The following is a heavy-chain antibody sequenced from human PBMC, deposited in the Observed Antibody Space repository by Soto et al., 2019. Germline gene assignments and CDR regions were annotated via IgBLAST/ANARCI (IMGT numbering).Heavy chain of an antibody. V-gene: IGHV3-23*01. J-gene: IGHJ3*02. CDR2: ISGSGGNT. Sequence: GGSLRLSCAASGFTFSSYAMSWVRQAPGKGLEWVSAISGSGGNTYYADSVKGRFTISRDNSKNTLYLQMNSLRAEDTAVYYCAKDKSVVVVVAARDAFDIWGQGTMVTVSS. CDR1: GFTFSSYA. CDR3: AKDKSVVVVVAARDAFDI. D-gene: IGHD2-15*01.